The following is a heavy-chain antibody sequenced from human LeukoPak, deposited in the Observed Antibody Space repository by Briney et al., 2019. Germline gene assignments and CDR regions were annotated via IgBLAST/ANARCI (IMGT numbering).Heavy chain of an antibody. CDR1: GYTFSGYY. Sequence: ASVKVSYKASGYTFSGYYMHWVRQAPGQGLEWMGWINPNTGGTNYAQKFQGRVTMTRDTSISTAYMELSRLRSDDTAVYYCARGYYDILTGYYTGYFDYWGQGTLVTVSS. V-gene: IGHV1-2*02. D-gene: IGHD3-9*01. CDR3: ARGYYDILTGYYTGYFDY. CDR2: INPNTGGT. J-gene: IGHJ4*02.